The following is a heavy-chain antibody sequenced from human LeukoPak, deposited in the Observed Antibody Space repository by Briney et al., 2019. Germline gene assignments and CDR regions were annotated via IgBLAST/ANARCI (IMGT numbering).Heavy chain of an antibody. J-gene: IGHJ4*02. CDR1: GFTFTDYY. D-gene: IGHD5-18*01. CDR2: INPNSGGT. Sequence: GASVKVSCKASGFTFTDYYMHWVRQAPGQGLEWMGWINPNSGGTNFAQKFQGRVSMTRDTSIRTAYMELSSLRSDDTAVYYCAMEDRYSYHFWGQGTLVTVSS. CDR3: AMEDRYSYHF. V-gene: IGHV1-2*02.